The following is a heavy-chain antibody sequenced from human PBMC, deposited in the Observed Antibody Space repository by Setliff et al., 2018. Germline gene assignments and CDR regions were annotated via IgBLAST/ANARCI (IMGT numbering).Heavy chain of an antibody. CDR1: GFTFSSYS. D-gene: IGHD3-22*01. CDR2: ISSSSSTI. CDR3: ARVHYETSTYSPTLFDH. V-gene: IGHV3-48*04. J-gene: IGHJ4*02. Sequence: GESLKISCAASGFTFSSYSMNWVRQAPGKGLEWVSYISSSSSTIYYADSMKGRLTISGDNSKNSVFLQMNSLRVEDTAVYYCARVHYETSTYSPTLFDHWGQGALVTVS.